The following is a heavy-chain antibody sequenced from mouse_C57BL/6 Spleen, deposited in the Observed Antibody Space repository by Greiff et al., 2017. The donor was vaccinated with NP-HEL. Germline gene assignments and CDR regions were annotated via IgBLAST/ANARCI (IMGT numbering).Heavy chain of an antibody. CDR2: IDPSDSET. CDR1: GYTFTSYW. Sequence: QVQLQQPGAELVRPGSSVKLSCKASGYTFTSYWMHWVKQRPIQGLEWIGNIDPSDSETHYNQKFKDKATLTVDKSASTAYMQLSSLTSEGSAVYYCAGDSSGYGVDYWGQGTTLTVSS. CDR3: AGDSSGYGVDY. V-gene: IGHV1-52*01. J-gene: IGHJ2*01. D-gene: IGHD3-2*02.